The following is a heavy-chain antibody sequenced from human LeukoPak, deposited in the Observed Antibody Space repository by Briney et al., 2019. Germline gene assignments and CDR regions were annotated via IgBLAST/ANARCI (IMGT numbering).Heavy chain of an antibody. V-gene: IGHV3-7*01. Sequence: GGSLRLSCAASGFTFRTYWMSWVRQSPGKGLEWVANIHPDGTAQFYVDSVKGRFIISRDNAKNSLFLQMNSLRDEDMAVYYCAAGGSIGGFFPNWGQGTLVTVSS. J-gene: IGHJ1*01. CDR2: IHPDGTAQ. D-gene: IGHD3-3*01. CDR1: GFTFRTYW. CDR3: AAGGSIGGFFPN.